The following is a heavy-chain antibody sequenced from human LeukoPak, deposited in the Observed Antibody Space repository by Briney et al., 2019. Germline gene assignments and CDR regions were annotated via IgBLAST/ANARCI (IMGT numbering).Heavy chain of an antibody. J-gene: IGHJ5*02. D-gene: IGHD2-15*01. Sequence: PSQTLSLTCTVSGGSISSGSYYWSWIRQPAGKGLEWIGRIYTSGSTNYNPSLESRVTISVDTSKNQFSLKLSSVTAADTAVYYCGRNYCSGGSCSHFDPWGQGTLVTVSS. V-gene: IGHV4-61*02. CDR2: IYTSGST. CDR3: GRNYCSGGSCSHFDP. CDR1: GGSISSGSYY.